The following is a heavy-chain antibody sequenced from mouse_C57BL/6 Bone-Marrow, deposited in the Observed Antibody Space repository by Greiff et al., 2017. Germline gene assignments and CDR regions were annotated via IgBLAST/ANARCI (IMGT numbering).Heavy chain of an antibody. J-gene: IGHJ3*01. CDR1: GFTFSDYG. CDR2: ISSGSSTI. CDR3: ARDCPWFAY. Sequence: DVMLVESGGGLVKPGGSLTLSCAASGFTFSDYGMHWVRQAPEKGLEWVAYISSGSSTIYYADTVKGRFTISRDNAKNTLFLQMTSLRSEDTAMYYCARDCPWFAYWGQGTLVTVSA. V-gene: IGHV5-17*01.